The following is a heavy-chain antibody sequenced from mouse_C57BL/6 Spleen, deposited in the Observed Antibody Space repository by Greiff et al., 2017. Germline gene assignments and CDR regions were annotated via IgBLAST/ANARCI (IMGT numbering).Heavy chain of an antibody. CDR1: GYTFTDYN. J-gene: IGHJ3*01. D-gene: IGHD2-4*01. CDR3: ARFDYDGGSWFAY. V-gene: IGHV1-22*01. CDR2: INPNNGGT. Sequence: EVQLQQSGPELVKPGASVKMSCKASGYTFTDYNMHWVKQSHGKSLEWIGYINPNNGGTSYNQKFKGKATLTVNKSSSTAYMELRSLTSEDSAVYYCARFDYDGGSWFAYWGQGTLVTVSA.